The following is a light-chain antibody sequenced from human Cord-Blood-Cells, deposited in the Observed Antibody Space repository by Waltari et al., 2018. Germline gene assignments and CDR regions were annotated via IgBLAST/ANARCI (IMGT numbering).Light chain of an antibody. CDR3: CSYAGSSTLV. CDR1: RSGVGSYNL. J-gene: IGLJ2*01. CDR2: EVS. V-gene: IGLV2-23*02. Sequence: QSAQTQPASVSGSPGQAITISRTGTRSGVGSYNLVPWYQQHPGKAPKLMIYEVSKRPSGVSNRFSGSKSGNTASLTISGLQAEDEADYYCCSYAGSSTLVFGGGTKLTVL.